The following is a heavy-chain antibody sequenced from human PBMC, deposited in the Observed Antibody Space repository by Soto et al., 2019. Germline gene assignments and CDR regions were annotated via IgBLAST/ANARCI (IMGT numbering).Heavy chain of an antibody. V-gene: IGHV4-31*03. D-gene: IGHD5-18*01. J-gene: IGHJ5*02. Sequence: SETLSLTCTVSGGSISSGGYYWSWIRQHPGKGLEWIGYIYYSGSTYYNPSLKSRVTISVDTSKNQFSLKLSSVTAADTAVYYCARGIQLSLRGNWFDPWGQGTLVTVSS. CDR2: IYYSGST. CDR1: GGSISSGGYY. CDR3: ARGIQLSLRGNWFDP.